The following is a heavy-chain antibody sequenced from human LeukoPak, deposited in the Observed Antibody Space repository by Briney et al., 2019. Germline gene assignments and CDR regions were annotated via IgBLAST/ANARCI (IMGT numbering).Heavy chain of an antibody. D-gene: IGHD4-23*01. Sequence: PGGSLRLSCAASGFTFSSYSMNWVRQAPGKGLEWVSSISSSSSYIYYADSVKGRFTISRDNAKNSLYLQMNSLRAEDTAAYYCAKERGNNGGNTNGYFDYWGQGTLVTVSS. V-gene: IGHV3-21*04. CDR3: AKERGNNGGNTNGYFDY. J-gene: IGHJ4*02. CDR1: GFTFSSYS. CDR2: ISSSSSYI.